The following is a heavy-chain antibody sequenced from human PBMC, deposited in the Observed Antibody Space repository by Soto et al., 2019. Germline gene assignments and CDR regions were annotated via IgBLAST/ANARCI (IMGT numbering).Heavy chain of an antibody. CDR1: GYTFTRSG. V-gene: IGHV1-18*01. J-gene: IGHJ6*02. CDR3: ARAGVAPYYSSGIDV. Sequence: QVQLVQSGAEVKKPGASVKVSCKASGYTFTRSGISWVRQAPGQGPEWMGWISSYNGDTNYAQTFQGRATMTTDTSPSTAYMALRRLRSDATAVYYCARAGVAPYYSSGIDVWGQGTPVTVSS. CDR2: ISSYNGDT. D-gene: IGHD5-12*01.